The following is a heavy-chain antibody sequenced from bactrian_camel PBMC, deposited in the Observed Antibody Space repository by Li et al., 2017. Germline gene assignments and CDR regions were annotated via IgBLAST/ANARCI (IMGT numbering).Heavy chain of an antibody. D-gene: IGHD5*01. CDR3: ATGWTFGY. V-gene: IGHV3S57*01. Sequence: VQLVESGGGSVQAGGSLRLSCDISAYPRSTYCVVWFRREPGKEREGVASFSSDGNTKYIDSVKGRFAISRDNAKNTLYLQMNSLKPEDTATYYCATGWTFGYCGQGTQVTVS. CDR2: FSSDGNT. CDR1: AYPRSTYC. J-gene: IGHJ6*01.